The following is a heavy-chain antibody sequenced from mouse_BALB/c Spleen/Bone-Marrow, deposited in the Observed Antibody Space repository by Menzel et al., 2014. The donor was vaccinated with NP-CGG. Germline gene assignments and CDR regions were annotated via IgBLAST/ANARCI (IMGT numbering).Heavy chain of an antibody. CDR2: ISYSGNT. CDR3: ATYDGYCFDY. Sequence: EVQVVESGPSLVKPSQTLSLTCSVTGDSITSGYWNWIRKFPGNKLEYMGYISYSGNTYYNPSLKSRVSITRDTSKNQYYLQLNSVTTEDAATYYCATYDGYCFDYWGQGTTLTVSS. D-gene: IGHD2-3*01. CDR1: GDSITSGY. V-gene: IGHV3-8*02. J-gene: IGHJ2*01.